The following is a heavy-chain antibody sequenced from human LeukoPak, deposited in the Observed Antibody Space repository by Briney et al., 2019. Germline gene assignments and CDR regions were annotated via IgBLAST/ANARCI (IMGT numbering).Heavy chain of an antibody. Sequence: PGGSLRLSCAASGFTFSSYGMHWVRQAPGKGLEWVSVIYSGGSTYYADSVKGRFSISRDNSKNTLFLRMNSLRPEDTAVYYCARDLTTVANQYGDWGQGTLVTVSS. D-gene: IGHD4-23*01. V-gene: IGHV3-66*01. CDR1: GFTFSSYG. CDR2: IYSGGST. J-gene: IGHJ4*02. CDR3: ARDLTTVANQYGD.